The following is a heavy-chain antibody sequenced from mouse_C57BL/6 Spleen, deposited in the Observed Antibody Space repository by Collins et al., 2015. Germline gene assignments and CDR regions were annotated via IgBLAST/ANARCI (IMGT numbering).Heavy chain of an antibody. Sequence: QVQLQQSGAELVRPGSSVKISCKASGYAFSSYWMNWVKQRPGQGLEWIGQIYPGDGDTNYNGKFKGKATLTADKSSSTAYMQLSSLTSEDSAVYFCARDDYDPYYAMDYWGQGTSVTVSS. J-gene: IGHJ4*01. CDR1: GYAFSSYW. CDR3: ARDDYDPYYAMDY. V-gene: IGHV1-80*01. CDR2: IYPGDGDT. D-gene: IGHD2-4*01.